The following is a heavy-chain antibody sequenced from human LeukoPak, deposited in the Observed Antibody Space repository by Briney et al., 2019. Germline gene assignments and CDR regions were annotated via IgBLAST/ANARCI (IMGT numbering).Heavy chain of an antibody. J-gene: IGHJ2*01. Sequence: GGSLRLSCAASGFTFSSYDMHWVRHATGKGLEWVSAIGTAGDPYYPGSVKGRFTISREKTKNSLYLQMNSLRAGDTAVYYCARGEIRGYSSGWYPPYWYFDLWGRGTLVTVSS. V-gene: IGHV3-13*05. CDR1: GFTFSSYD. D-gene: IGHD6-19*01. CDR3: ARGEIRGYSSGWYPPYWYFDL. CDR2: IGTAGDP.